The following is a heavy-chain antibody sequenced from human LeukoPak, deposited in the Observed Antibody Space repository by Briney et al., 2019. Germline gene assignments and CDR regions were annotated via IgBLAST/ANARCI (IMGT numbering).Heavy chain of an antibody. V-gene: IGHV1-69*04. J-gene: IGHJ4*02. D-gene: IGHD6-25*01. CDR3: ARGGSSGCNRFDY. CDR2: IIPILGIA. CDR1: GGTFSSYA. Sequence: GASVKVSCKASGGTFSSYAISWVRQAPGQGLEWMGRIIPILGIATYAQKFQGRVTITADKSTSTAYMELSSLRSEDTAVYYCARGGSSGCNRFDYGGQGPLVTFSS.